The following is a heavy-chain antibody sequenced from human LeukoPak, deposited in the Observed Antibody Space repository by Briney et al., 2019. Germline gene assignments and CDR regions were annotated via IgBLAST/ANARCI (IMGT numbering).Heavy chain of an antibody. J-gene: IGHJ4*02. CDR3: SRDQYDSGVGGD. Sequence: PGGSLRLSCAASGFTFGSHWMHWVRQAPGKGLVWVSRINSDGSSTSYADSVKGRVTISRDNAKNTLYLQMNSLRVGDTAVYYCSRDQYDSGVGGDWGQGTLVTVSS. CDR1: GFTFGSHW. CDR2: INSDGSST. D-gene: IGHD3-22*01. V-gene: IGHV3-74*01.